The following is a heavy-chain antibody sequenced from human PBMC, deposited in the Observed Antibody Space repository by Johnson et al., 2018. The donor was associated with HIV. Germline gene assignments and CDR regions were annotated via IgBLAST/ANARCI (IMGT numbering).Heavy chain of an antibody. J-gene: IGHJ3*02. Sequence: QVQLVESGGGVVQPGGSLRLSCAASGFTFSSYGMHWVRQAPDKGLHWVAIIYSGGRTYHADSVKGRFTLSRDNSKNTLYLQMNSLRAEDTAVYYCAREGKDAFDIWGQGTMVTVSS. D-gene: IGHD3-10*01. CDR3: AREGKDAFDI. CDR2: IYSGGRT. V-gene: IGHV3-NL1*01. CDR1: GFTFSSYG.